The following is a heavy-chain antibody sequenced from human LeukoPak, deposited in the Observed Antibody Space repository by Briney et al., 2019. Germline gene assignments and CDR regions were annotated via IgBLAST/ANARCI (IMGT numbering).Heavy chain of an antibody. CDR2: IRYDGSSK. Sequence: GESLRLSCAASGFNFSSYGMHWVRQAPSKGLEWAAFIRYDGSSKYYADSVKGRFTITRDNSKNTLYLQMSSLRPEDTAVYYCAKDDATTDFDYWGQGTLVTVSS. D-gene: IGHD4-17*01. J-gene: IGHJ4*02. CDR1: GFNFSSYG. CDR3: AKDDATTDFDY. V-gene: IGHV3-30*02.